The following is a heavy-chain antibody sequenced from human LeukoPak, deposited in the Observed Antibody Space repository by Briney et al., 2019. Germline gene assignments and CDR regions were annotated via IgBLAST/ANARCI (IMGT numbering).Heavy chain of an antibody. CDR3: ARAVAGTDEIDS. CDR2: IGSGGDT. Sequence: GGSLRLSCAGSGFSFSTYDMLWVRQAPGKGLEWVSAIGSGGDTYYAGSVKGRFTISRESANNSFYLQMNSLNAGDTAVDFCARAVAGTDEIDSWGQGTLVTVSS. V-gene: IGHV3-13*01. CDR1: GFSFSTYD. J-gene: IGHJ4*02. D-gene: IGHD6-19*01.